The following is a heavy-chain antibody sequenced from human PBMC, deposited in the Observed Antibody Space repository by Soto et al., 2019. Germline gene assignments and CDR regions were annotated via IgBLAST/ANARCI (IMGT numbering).Heavy chain of an antibody. J-gene: IGHJ4*02. CDR1: GFTFGSYC. D-gene: IGHD3-10*01. CDR2: IKQDGREK. CDR3: ARHYYGSGSYWIDY. V-gene: IGHV3-7*01. Sequence: EVQLVESGGGLVQPGGSLRLSCAASGFTFGSYCMSWVRQAPGKGLEWVANIKQDGREKYHVDSVKGRFTISRDNSINSLSLQMNSLRAEDTALYYCARHYYGSGSYWIDYWGQGTLVTVSS.